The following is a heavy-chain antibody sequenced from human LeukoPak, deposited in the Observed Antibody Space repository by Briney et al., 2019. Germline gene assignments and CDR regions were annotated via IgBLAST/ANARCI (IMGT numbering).Heavy chain of an antibody. CDR2: IIPIFGTA. Sequence: SVKVSCKASGGTFSSYAISWVRQAPGQGLEWMGGIIPIFGTANYAQKFQGRVTITTDESTSTAYMELSSLRSEDTAVYYCARADIVVVPAAGGRSGLQTSHFDYWGQGTLVTVSS. CDR1: GGTFSSYA. J-gene: IGHJ4*02. V-gene: IGHV1-69*05. CDR3: ARADIVVVPAAGGRSGLQTSHFDY. D-gene: IGHD2-2*01.